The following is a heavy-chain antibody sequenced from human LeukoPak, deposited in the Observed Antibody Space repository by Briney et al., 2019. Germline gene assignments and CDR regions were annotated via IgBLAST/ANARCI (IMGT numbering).Heavy chain of an antibody. Sequence: GESLKISCKGSGYSFTTYRIGWVRQMPGKGLEWMGIIYPGDSDTTYSPSFQGQVIISADKSISTAYLQWSSLKASDTAMYYCARPIAVAGVYYFDYWGQGTLVTVSS. D-gene: IGHD6-19*01. CDR2: IYPGDSDT. CDR3: ARPIAVAGVYYFDY. J-gene: IGHJ4*02. CDR1: GYSFTTYR. V-gene: IGHV5-51*01.